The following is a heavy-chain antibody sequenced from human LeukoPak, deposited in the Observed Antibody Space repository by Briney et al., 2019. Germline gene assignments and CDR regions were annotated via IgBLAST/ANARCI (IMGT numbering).Heavy chain of an antibody. CDR1: GGTFSSYA. J-gene: IGHJ4*02. CDR2: IIPIFGTA. V-gene: IGHV1-69*06. Sequence: ASVKVSCKASGGTFSSYAISWVRQAPGHGLEWMGGIIPIFGTANYAQKFQGRVTITADKSTSTAYMELSSLRSEDTAVYYCARGSDFDPFDYWGQGTLVTVSS. CDR3: ARGSDFDPFDY. D-gene: IGHD3-9*01.